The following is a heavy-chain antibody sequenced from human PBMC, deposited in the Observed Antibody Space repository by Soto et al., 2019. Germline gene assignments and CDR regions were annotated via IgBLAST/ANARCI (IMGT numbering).Heavy chain of an antibody. Sequence: GGSLRLSCAASGFTFSSYAMSWVRQAPGKGLDWVSAISGSGGSTYYADSVKGRFTISRDNSKNTLYLQMNSLRAEDTAVYYCAKDRALRFILGGRYDDWGQGTLVTVSS. CDR2: ISGSGGST. CDR1: GFTFSSYA. D-gene: IGHD3-9*01. V-gene: IGHV3-23*01. J-gene: IGHJ4*02. CDR3: AKDRALRFILGGRYDD.